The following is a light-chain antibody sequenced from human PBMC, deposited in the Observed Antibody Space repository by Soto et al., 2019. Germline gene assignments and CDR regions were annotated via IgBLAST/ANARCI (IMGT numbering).Light chain of an antibody. CDR2: GAS. CDR3: QQYGSSPTWT. V-gene: IGKV3-20*01. CDR1: QSISDT. Sequence: TQSAATLSVSPGGRATLSCRASQSISDTLAWYQQKPGQAPRLLIYGASTRASGTPDRFSGSGSGTDFTLTISRLEPEDSAVYYCQQYGSSPTWTFGQGTKVDIK. J-gene: IGKJ1*01.